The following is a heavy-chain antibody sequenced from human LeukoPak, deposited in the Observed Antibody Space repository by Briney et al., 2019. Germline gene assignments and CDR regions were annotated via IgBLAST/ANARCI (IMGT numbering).Heavy chain of an antibody. CDR3: TTKYYYDSSDYYLIDY. V-gene: IGHV1-2*02. J-gene: IGHJ4*02. CDR2: INPNSGGT. Sequence: ASVKVSCKASGYTFTGYYMHWVRQAPGQGLEWMGWINPNSGGTNYAQKFQGRVTMTEDTSTDTAYMELSSLRSEDTAVYYCTTKYYYDSSDYYLIDYWGQGTLVTVSS. CDR1: GYTFTGYY. D-gene: IGHD3-22*01.